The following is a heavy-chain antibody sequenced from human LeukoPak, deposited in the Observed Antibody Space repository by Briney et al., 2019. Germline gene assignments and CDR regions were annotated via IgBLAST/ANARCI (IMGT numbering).Heavy chain of an antibody. CDR1: GGSISSSSYY. J-gene: IGHJ6*03. Sequence: PSETLSLTCTVSGGSISSSSYYWGWIRQPPGKGLEWIGSIYYSGSTYYNPSLKSRVTMSVDTSKNQFSLKLSSVTAADTAVYYCARGPGLLWFGESSYYYMDVWGKGTTVTISS. V-gene: IGHV4-39*07. CDR2: IYYSGST. D-gene: IGHD3-10*01. CDR3: ARGPGLLWFGESSYYYMDV.